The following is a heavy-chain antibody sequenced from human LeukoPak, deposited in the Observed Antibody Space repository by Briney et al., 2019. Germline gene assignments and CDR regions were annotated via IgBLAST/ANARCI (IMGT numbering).Heavy chain of an antibody. D-gene: IGHD3-10*01. CDR3: ARGGVRGVIICYFDY. V-gene: IGHV4-4*07. CDR1: GGSLNNYY. CDR2: IYTGGIT. Sequence: SETLSVTCIVSGGSLNNYYWSWIRQPAGKGLEWLGRIYTGGITNYNPSLKSRVTISVDTSKNQFSLKLSSVTAADTAVYYCARGGVRGVIICYFDYWGQGTLVTVSS. J-gene: IGHJ4*02.